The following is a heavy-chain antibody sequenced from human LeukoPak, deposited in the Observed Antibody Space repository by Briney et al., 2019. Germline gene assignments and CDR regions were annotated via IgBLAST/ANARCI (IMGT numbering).Heavy chain of an antibody. CDR2: ISSNGGST. J-gene: IGHJ6*03. CDR3: ARGGYCSSTSCYNYYYYYYMDV. Sequence: GGSLRLSCAASGFTFSSYAMHWVRQAPGKGLEYVSAISSNGGSTYYANSVKGRFTISRDNSKNTLYLQMGSLRAEDMAVYYCARGGYCSSTSCYNYYYYYYMDVWGKGTTVTVSS. CDR1: GFTFSSYA. D-gene: IGHD2-2*02. V-gene: IGHV3-64*01.